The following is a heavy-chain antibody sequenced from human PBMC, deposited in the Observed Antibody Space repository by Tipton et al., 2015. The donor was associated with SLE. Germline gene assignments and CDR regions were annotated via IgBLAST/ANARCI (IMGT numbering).Heavy chain of an antibody. CDR2: IYHSGSP. CDR3: ARGGDGFDV. J-gene: IGHJ3*01. Sequence: TLSLTCTVSGGSISGHYCSWIRQPPGKGLEWIGSIYHSGSPYYNPSLKSRVTILVDKSSNQFSLNLNSVTAADTAVYYCARGGDGFDVWGQGTMVTVSS. CDR1: GGSISGHY. V-gene: IGHV4-38-2*02.